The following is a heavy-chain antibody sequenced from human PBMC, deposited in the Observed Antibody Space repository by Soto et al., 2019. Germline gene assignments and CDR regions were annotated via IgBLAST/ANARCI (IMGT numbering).Heavy chain of an antibody. V-gene: IGHV4-4*02. J-gene: IGHJ4*02. CDR2: SDHSVST. CDR3: ASHKIAGLFFDY. D-gene: IGHD6-13*01. CDR1: GGSISSSNC. Sequence: SETLSLTGAVSGGSISSSNCWSWVRQPPGKGLEWIGESDHSVSTNYNPSLKSRVTISVDKSKNQFSLKMSSVTAEDTAVYYCASHKIAGLFFDYSGQGTLVTVSS.